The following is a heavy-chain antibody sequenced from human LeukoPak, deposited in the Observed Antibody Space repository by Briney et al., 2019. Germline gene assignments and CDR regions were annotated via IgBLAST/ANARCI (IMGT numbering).Heavy chain of an antibody. Sequence: PSETLSLTCAVYGGSFSGYYWSWIRQPPGKGLEWIGEINHSGSTNYNPFLKSRVTISVDTSKNQFSLKLSSVTAADTAVYYCARGGEIVVVPAANFDYWGQGTLVTVSS. V-gene: IGHV4-34*01. CDR1: GGSFSGYY. CDR3: ARGGEIVVVPAANFDY. D-gene: IGHD2-2*01. CDR2: INHSGST. J-gene: IGHJ4*02.